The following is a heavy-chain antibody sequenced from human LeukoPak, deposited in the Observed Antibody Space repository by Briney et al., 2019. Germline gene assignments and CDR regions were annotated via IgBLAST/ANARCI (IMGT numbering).Heavy chain of an antibody. J-gene: IGHJ4*02. Sequence: PGRSLRLSCAASGFTFSSYGMHWVRQAPGKGLEWVAFISYDGSNKYYADSVKGRFTISRDNSKNTLYLQMNNLRADDTAVYYCARERYYDGSDNYFELGYWGQGTLVTVSS. CDR1: GFTFSSYG. D-gene: IGHD3-22*01. CDR3: ARERYYDGSDNYFELGY. V-gene: IGHV3-30*03. CDR2: ISYDGSNK.